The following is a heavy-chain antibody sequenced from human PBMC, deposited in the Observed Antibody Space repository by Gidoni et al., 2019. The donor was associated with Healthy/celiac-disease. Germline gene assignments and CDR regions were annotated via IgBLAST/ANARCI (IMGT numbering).Heavy chain of an antibody. D-gene: IGHD3-10*01. CDR2: IWYDGSKK. J-gene: IGHJ6*02. CDR1: GFTFSSYG. Sequence: CFLRLSCAASGFTFSSYGMHWVRQAPGKGREWVAVIWYDGSKKYYADSVKGRFTISRDNSKNTLYLQMNSLRAEDTAVYYCARDGRYYYGSGSYRGYYGMDVWGQGTTVTVSS. CDR3: ARDGRYYYGSGSYRGYYGMDV. V-gene: IGHV3-33*01.